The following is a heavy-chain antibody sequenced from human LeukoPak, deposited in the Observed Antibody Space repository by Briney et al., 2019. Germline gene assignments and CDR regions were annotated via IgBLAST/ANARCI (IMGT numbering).Heavy chain of an antibody. J-gene: IGHJ4*02. CDR3: ARDQGYSYAPFDY. CDR2: ISGGGGST. D-gene: IGHD5-18*01. Sequence: PGGSLRLSCAASGFTFTSYSMNWVRQAPGKGLEWVSTISGGGGSTYYADSVKGRFTISRDNSKNTLYLQMNSLRAEDTAVYYCARDQGYSYAPFDYWGQGTLVTVSS. CDR1: GFTFTSYS. V-gene: IGHV3-23*01.